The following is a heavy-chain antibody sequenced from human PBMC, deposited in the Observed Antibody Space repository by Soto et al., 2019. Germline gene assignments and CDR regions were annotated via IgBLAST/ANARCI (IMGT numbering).Heavy chain of an antibody. V-gene: IGHV3-23*01. CDR1: GFTFSSYA. J-gene: IGHJ4*02. D-gene: IGHD3-3*01. CDR3: AKSPLDFWSCYPPFDY. Sequence: GGSLRLSCAASGFTFSSYAMSWVRQAPGKGLEWVSAISGSGGSTYYADSVKGRFTISRDNSKNTLYLQMNSLRAEDTALYYCAKSPLDFWSCYPPFDYWGQGTLVTVSS. CDR2: ISGSGGST.